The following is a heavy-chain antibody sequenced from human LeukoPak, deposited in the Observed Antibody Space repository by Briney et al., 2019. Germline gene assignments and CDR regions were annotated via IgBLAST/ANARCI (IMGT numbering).Heavy chain of an antibody. J-gene: IGHJ4*02. CDR1: GFTFSTYW. CDR3: ASNDDSSGYYYVFDY. D-gene: IGHD3-22*01. V-gene: IGHV3-7*01. Sequence: TGGSLRLSCAASGFTFSTYWMSWVRQAPGKGLEWVANIKQDGSEQYYVDSVKGRFTISRDNAKNSLYLQMNTLRPEDTAVYYCASNDDSSGYYYVFDYWGQGTLVSVSS. CDR2: IKQDGSEQ.